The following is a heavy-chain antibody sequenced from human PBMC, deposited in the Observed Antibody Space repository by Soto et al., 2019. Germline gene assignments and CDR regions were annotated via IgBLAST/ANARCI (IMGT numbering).Heavy chain of an antibody. V-gene: IGHV3-66*01. CDR2: IYSGGST. D-gene: IGHD4-17*01. J-gene: IGHJ4*02. CDR1: GFTVSSNY. Sequence: EVQLLESGGGLVQPGGSLRLSCAASGFTVSSNYMSWVRQAPGKGLEWVSVIYSGGSTYYADSVKGRFTISRDNSKNTLYLQMNSLRAEDTAVYYCARDYGDSAFDYWGQGTLVTVSS. CDR3: ARDYGDSAFDY.